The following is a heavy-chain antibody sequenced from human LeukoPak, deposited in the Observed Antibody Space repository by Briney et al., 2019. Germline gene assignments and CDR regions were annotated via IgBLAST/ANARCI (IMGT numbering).Heavy chain of an antibody. CDR1: GFTFSSYW. Sequence: GGSLRLSCAASGFTFSSYWMNWVRQAPGKGLVCVSRIASDGSSTTYADSVKGRFSISRDNAKNTLYLQMNSLRVEDTAVYYCARGRPHGNDYWGQGTLVTVSS. V-gene: IGHV3-74*01. D-gene: IGHD4-23*01. J-gene: IGHJ4*02. CDR2: IASDGSST. CDR3: ARGRPHGNDY.